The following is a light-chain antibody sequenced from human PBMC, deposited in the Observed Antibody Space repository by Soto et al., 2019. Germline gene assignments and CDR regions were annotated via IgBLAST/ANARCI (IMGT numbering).Light chain of an antibody. Sequence: QSVLTQPPSVSGAPGQSVTISCTGSSSSIGAGYDVHWYHQLPGAAPKLLVSGNNNRPSGVPDRFSASKSGTSASLAITGLQTEDEAQYYCQSYDSRLTAYVFGTGTKLTVL. CDR2: GNN. CDR3: QSYDSRLTAYV. J-gene: IGLJ1*01. CDR1: SSSIGAGYD. V-gene: IGLV1-40*01.